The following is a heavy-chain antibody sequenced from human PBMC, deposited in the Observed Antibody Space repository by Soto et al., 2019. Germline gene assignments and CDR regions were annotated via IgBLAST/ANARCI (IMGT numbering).Heavy chain of an antibody. CDR2: INAGNGNT. J-gene: IGHJ3*02. CDR3: ARTGTTGTTHDAFDI. D-gene: IGHD1-1*01. CDR1: GYTFTSYA. V-gene: IGHV1-3*01. Sequence: ASVKVSCKASGYTFTSYAMHWVRQAPGQRLEWMGWINAGNGNTKYSQKFQGRVTITRDTSASTTYMELSSLRSEDTAVYYCARTGTTGTTHDAFDIWGQGTMVTVSS.